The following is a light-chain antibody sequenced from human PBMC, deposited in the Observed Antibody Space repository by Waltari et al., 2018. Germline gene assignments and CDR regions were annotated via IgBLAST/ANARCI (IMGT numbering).Light chain of an antibody. V-gene: IGLV1-36*01. Sequence: QSVLTQPPSVSEAPRQRVTISCSGSSSNTGRNGVNWYQQVPGKAPKLLIYFDDLLPSGVSDRFSASKSGTSASLAISGLQSDDEADYYCSVWDASVNGVIFGGGTRLTVL. J-gene: IGLJ2*01. CDR3: SVWDASVNGVI. CDR2: FDD. CDR1: SSNTGRNG.